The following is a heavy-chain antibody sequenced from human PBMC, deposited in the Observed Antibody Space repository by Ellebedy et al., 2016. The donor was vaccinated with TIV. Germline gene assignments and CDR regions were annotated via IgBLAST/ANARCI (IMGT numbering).Heavy chain of an antibody. D-gene: IGHD4-17*01. CDR1: GFTVSSNF. Sequence: GESLKISCAASGFTVSSNFMTWVRQPPGKGLEWVSVIYGGGTTYYANSVKGRFTISSQKSKNLLDLQMNNLRVEDTAVYYCARATVTPILDYWGQGTLVTVSS. CDR2: IYGGGTT. CDR3: ARATVTPILDY. V-gene: IGHV3-53*04. J-gene: IGHJ4*02.